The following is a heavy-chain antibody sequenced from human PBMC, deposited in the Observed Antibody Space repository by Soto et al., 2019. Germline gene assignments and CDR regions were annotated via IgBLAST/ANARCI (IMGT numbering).Heavy chain of an antibody. CDR2: IGGSGSYT. CDR3: AKENLAPYSKGCAIRFNP. V-gene: IGHV3-23*01. J-gene: IGHJ5*02. Sequence: DVHLLESGGGLVQPGGSLRLSCAASGFTFSSYAMGWVRQAPGVGLEWVSSIGGSGSYTYYADSVKARFTITRDNFKSTLYLQMNSLRAEDTAVYYCAKENLAPYSKGCAIRFNPWGQGTLVTVSS. D-gene: IGHD6-19*01. CDR1: GFTFSSYA.